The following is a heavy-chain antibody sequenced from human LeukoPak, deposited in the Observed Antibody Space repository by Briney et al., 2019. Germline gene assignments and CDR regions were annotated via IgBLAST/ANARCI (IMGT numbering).Heavy chain of an antibody. Sequence: SETLSLTCTVSGGSISSYYWSWIRQPPGKGLEWIGYIYHSGSTYYNPSLKSRVTISVDRSKNQFSLKLSSVTAADTAVYYCARSYDSSGYYFFWGQGTLVTVSS. J-gene: IGHJ4*02. CDR1: GGSISSYY. CDR3: ARSYDSSGYYFF. CDR2: IYHSGST. V-gene: IGHV4-59*12. D-gene: IGHD3-22*01.